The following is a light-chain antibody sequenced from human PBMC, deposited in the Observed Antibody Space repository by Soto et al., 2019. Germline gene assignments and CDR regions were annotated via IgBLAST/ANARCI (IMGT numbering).Light chain of an antibody. CDR2: KAS. CDR3: QQPSSFPLT. J-gene: IGKJ4*01. Sequence: IQMTQSPFSVSASVGDRVTITCRASQGISSWLVWYQQKPGKSLTLLIYKASNLQTGVPSRFSGSGSGTDFTLTISSLQPEDFATYYCQQPSSFPLTFGGGTRVEIK. V-gene: IGKV1-12*01. CDR1: QGISSW.